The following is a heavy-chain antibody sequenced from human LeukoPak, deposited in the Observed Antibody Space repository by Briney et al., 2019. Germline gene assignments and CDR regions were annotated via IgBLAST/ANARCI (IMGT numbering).Heavy chain of an antibody. V-gene: IGHV3-30-3*01. CDR2: ISYDGSEK. J-gene: IGHJ4*02. CDR3: AREVRNVVVVAENYFDY. CDR1: GFTFSSYP. D-gene: IGHD2-15*01. Sequence: GGSLRLSCAASGFTFSSYPMHWVRQAPGKGLEWVAVISYDGSEKHYADPVKGRFTISRDNSKNTLYLQMNSLRAEDTAVYYCAREVRNVVVVAENYFDYWGQGTLVTVSS.